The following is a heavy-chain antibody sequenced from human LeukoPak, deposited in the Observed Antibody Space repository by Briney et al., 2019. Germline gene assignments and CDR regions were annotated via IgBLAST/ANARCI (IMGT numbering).Heavy chain of an antibody. Sequence: GGSLRLSCAASGFTFTSYAMSWVRQAPGKGLEWVSAISDSGSNTYCADSVKGRFTISRGNSENTLYLQMNSLRAEDTAVYYCAKRSSGWNFDYWGQGTLVTVSS. CDR1: GFTFTSYA. CDR3: AKRSSGWNFDY. CDR2: ISDSGSNT. V-gene: IGHV3-23*01. D-gene: IGHD6-19*01. J-gene: IGHJ4*02.